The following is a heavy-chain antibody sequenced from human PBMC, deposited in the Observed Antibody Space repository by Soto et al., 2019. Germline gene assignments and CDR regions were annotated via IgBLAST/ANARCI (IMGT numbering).Heavy chain of an antibody. CDR1: EGTFNSYT. CDR3: ATNKGSGRTHFDY. D-gene: IGHD3-10*01. V-gene: IGHV1-69*02. J-gene: IGHJ4*02. Sequence: QVQLVQSGAEVKKPGSSVKVSCTASEGTFNSYTISWVRQAPGQGLEWMGRVIPILGMANFAQKFQVRVMITADQSTSTAYQVRSSLRSDDAVVYYCATNKGSGRTHFDYWGQGTLVAVSS. CDR2: VIPILGMA.